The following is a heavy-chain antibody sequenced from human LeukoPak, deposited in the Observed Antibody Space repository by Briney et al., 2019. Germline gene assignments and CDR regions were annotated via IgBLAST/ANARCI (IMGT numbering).Heavy chain of an antibody. D-gene: IGHD2-21*01. CDR3: ARDGITPPGIFNFDY. Sequence: GGSLRLSCAASGFTFSTYALHWVRQAPGKGLEGVAAIKYDGSKTHYADSVKGRFTISRDNSKDTLYLQMNSLRADDTAVYYCARDGITPPGIFNFDYWGQGTLVTVSS. CDR1: GFTFSTYA. J-gene: IGHJ4*02. CDR2: IKYDGSKT. V-gene: IGHV3-30-3*01.